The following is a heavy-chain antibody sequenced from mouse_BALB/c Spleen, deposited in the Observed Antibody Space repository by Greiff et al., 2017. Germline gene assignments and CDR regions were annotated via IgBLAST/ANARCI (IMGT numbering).Heavy chain of an antibody. Sequence: EVKLMESGGGLVQPGGSLKLSCAASGFDFSRYWMSWVRQAPGKGLEWIGEINPDSSTINYTPSLKDKFIISRDNAKNTLYLQMSKVRSEDTALYYCARSSYGYDAAWFAYWGQGTLVTVSA. CDR1: GFDFSRYW. CDR3: ARSSYGYDAAWFAY. D-gene: IGHD2-9*01. CDR2: INPDSSTI. V-gene: IGHV4-1*02. J-gene: IGHJ3*01.